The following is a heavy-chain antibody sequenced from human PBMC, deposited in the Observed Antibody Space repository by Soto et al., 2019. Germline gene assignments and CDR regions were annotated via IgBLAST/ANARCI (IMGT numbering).Heavy chain of an antibody. V-gene: IGHV1-69*08. D-gene: IGHD2-21*02. CDR1: GGTFSSYT. CDR2: IIPILGIA. J-gene: IGHJ4*02. Sequence: QVQLVQSGAEVKKPGSSVKVSCKASGGTFSSYTISWVRQAPGQGLEWMGRIIPILGIANYAQKFQGRVTSTSDKSTSTAYMELSSLRSEDTAVYYCARDKAYCGGDCYSSLGYWGQGTLVTVSS. CDR3: ARDKAYCGGDCYSSLGY.